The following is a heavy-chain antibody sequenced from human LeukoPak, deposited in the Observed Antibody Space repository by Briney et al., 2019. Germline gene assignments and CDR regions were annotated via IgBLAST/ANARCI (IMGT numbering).Heavy chain of an antibody. Sequence: GGSLRLSCAASGFDFSSYSMNWVRQAPGKGLEWVSYITSSSTTIYYADSVKGRFTISRDDAKNSLYLQMSSLRADDTAVYYCARHLSSTADHWGQGTLVTVSS. D-gene: IGHD2-2*01. V-gene: IGHV3-48*01. CDR1: GFDFSSYS. J-gene: IGHJ4*02. CDR3: ARHLSSTADH. CDR2: ITSSSTTI.